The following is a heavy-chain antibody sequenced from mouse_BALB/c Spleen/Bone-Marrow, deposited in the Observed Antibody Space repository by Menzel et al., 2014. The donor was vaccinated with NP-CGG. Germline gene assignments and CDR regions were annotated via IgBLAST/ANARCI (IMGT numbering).Heavy chain of an antibody. Sequence: QVQLQQSGAELMEPGASVKISCKATGYTSSNYWIDWVKQRPGHGLEWIGEILPGSGTANYNEKFKGKATFTADTSSNTAYMQLSSLTSEDSALYYCARASVVPYYFDFWGQGTTLTVSS. CDR2: ILPGSGTA. CDR3: ARASVVPYYFDF. J-gene: IGHJ2*01. V-gene: IGHV1-9*01. D-gene: IGHD1-1*01. CDR1: GYTSSNYW.